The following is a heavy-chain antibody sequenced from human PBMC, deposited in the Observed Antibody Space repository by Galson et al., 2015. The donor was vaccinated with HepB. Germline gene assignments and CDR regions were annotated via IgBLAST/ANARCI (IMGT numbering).Heavy chain of an antibody. V-gene: IGHV4-34*01. CDR1: GGSFSGYY. CDR3: ARDSSSWYGYYYGMDV. J-gene: IGHJ6*02. CDR2: INHSGGT. D-gene: IGHD6-13*01. Sequence: SETLSLTCAVYGGSFSGYYWSWIRQAPGKGLEWVGEINHSGGTNYNPSLESRVTISVDTSKNQFSLKLSSVTAADAAVYYCARDSSSWYGYYYGMDVWGQGTTVTVSS.